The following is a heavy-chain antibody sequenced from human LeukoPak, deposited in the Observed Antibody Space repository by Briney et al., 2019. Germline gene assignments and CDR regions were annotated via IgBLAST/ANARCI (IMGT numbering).Heavy chain of an antibody. D-gene: IGHD6-6*01. CDR3: ARSSSDIAARPIDY. V-gene: IGHV3-30*14. Sequence: GGSLRLSCAASGFTFSSYAIYWVRQAPGKGLEWVALISYDGNNKYYADSVKGRFTISRDNSKNTLYLQMNGLRAEDTAVYYCARSSSDIAARPIDYWGQGTLVTVSS. J-gene: IGHJ4*02. CDR2: ISYDGNNK. CDR1: GFTFSSYA.